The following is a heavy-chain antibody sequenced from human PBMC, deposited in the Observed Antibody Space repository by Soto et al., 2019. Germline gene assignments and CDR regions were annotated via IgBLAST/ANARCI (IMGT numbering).Heavy chain of an antibody. D-gene: IGHD4-4*01. Sequence: GGSLRLSCAASGFTFSSYGMHWVRQAPGKGLEWVAVIWYDGSNKYYADSVKGRFTISRDNSKNTLYLQMNSLRAEDTAVYYCARDKVTTPYYYYYYMDVWGKGTTVTVSS. V-gene: IGHV3-33*01. CDR1: GFTFSSYG. CDR3: ARDKVTTPYYYYYYMDV. CDR2: IWYDGSNK. J-gene: IGHJ6*03.